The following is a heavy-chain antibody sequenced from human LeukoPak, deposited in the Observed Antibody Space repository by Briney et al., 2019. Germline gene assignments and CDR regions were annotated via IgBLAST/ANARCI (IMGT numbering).Heavy chain of an antibody. D-gene: IGHD3-22*01. J-gene: IGHJ3*02. CDR1: GGSISSSSYY. CDR2: IYYSGST. V-gene: IGHV4-39*07. Sequence: PSETLSLTCTVSGGSISSSSYYWGWIRQPPGKGLEWIGSIYYSGSTYYNPSLKSRVTISVDTSKNQFSLKLSSVTAADTAVYYCARVRKEGIVVVPNDAFDIWGQGTMVTVSS. CDR3: ARVRKEGIVVVPNDAFDI.